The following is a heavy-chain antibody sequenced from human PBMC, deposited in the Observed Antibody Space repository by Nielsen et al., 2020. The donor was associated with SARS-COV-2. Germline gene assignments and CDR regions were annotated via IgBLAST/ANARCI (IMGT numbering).Heavy chain of an antibody. D-gene: IGHD3-16*01. V-gene: IGHV3-9*01. Sequence: GGSLRLSCAASGFTFDDYAMHWVRQAPGKGLEWVSGISWNSGSIGYADSVKGRFTISRDNAKNSLYLQMNSLRAEDTALYYCATLALTRLGGMDVWGQGTTVTVSS. CDR1: GFTFDDYA. CDR2: ISWNSGSI. CDR3: ATLALTRLGGMDV. J-gene: IGHJ6*02.